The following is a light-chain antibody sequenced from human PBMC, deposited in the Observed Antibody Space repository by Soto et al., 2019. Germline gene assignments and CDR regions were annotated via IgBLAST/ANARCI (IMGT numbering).Light chain of an antibody. CDR3: QQYGTSDWS. Sequence: DIVLTQSPGTLSLSPGERATLSCRASQSVSSSFLAWYQQKPGQAPRLLIYGASSRATGIPDRFSGSGSGTDCNLTISRLETEYFAVYYCQQYGTSDWSFGRGPKVEIK. CDR2: GAS. J-gene: IGKJ1*01. CDR1: QSVSSSF. V-gene: IGKV3-20*01.